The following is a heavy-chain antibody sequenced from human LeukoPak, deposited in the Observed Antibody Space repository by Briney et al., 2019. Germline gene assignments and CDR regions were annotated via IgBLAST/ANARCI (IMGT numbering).Heavy chain of an antibody. Sequence: WASVKVSCKASGYTFTGYYMHWVRQAPGQGLEWMGWINPNSGGTNYAQKFQGRVTMTRDTSISTAYMELSRLRSDDTAVYYCARSAGGSYYDFWSGPKGYFDYWGQGTLVTVSS. CDR1: GYTFTGYY. J-gene: IGHJ4*02. CDR3: ARSAGGSYYDFWSGPKGYFDY. D-gene: IGHD3-3*01. V-gene: IGHV1-2*02. CDR2: INPNSGGT.